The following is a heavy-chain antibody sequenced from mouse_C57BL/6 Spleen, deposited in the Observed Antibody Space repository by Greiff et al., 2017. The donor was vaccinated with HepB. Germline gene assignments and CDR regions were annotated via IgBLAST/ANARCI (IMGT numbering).Heavy chain of an antibody. D-gene: IGHD2-4*01. V-gene: IGHV1-54*01. J-gene: IGHJ1*03. CDR1: GYAFTNYL. CDR3: ARAGAMIKDWYFDV. Sequence: VQLQQSGAELVRPGTSVKVSCKASGYAFTNYLIECVKQRPGQGLEWIGVINPGSGGTNYNEKFKGKATLTADKSSSTAYMQLSSLTSEDSAVYFCARAGAMIKDWYFDVWGTGTTVTVSS. CDR2: INPGSGGT.